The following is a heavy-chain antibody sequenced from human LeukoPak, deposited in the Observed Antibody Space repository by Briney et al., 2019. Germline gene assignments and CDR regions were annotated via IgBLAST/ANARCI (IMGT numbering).Heavy chain of an antibody. V-gene: IGHV1-8*01. CDR3: ARGLGSSSRRVFDP. Sequence: ASVKVSCKASGYTFTSYDINWVRQATGQGLEWMGWMNPNSGDTGYAQKFQGRVTMTRNTSISTAYMGLSSLRSEDTAVYYCARGLGSSSRRVFDPWGQGTLVTVSS. CDR2: MNPNSGDT. CDR1: GYTFTSYD. J-gene: IGHJ5*02. D-gene: IGHD6-6*01.